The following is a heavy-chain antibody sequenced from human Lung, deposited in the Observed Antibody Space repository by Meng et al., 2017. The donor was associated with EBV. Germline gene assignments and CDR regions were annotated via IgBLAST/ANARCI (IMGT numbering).Heavy chain of an antibody. J-gene: IGHJ4*02. V-gene: IGHV7-4-1*01. CDR1: GYTFTSSF. CDR3: ARGNGWRFDY. CDR2: ININTGNP. Sequence: QVQLGQSGSGLKKPGDSVKVSCQAAGYTFTSSFMNWVRHAPGQGLEWMGWININTGNPTYAQGFTGRFVFSLDTSVSTAYLQIDSLKADDTAVYYCARGNGWRFDYWGQGTLVTVSS. D-gene: IGHD6-19*01.